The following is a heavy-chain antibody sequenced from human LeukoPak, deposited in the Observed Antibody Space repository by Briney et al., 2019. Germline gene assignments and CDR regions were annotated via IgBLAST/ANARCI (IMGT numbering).Heavy chain of an antibody. CDR1: SFTFSSYS. Sequence: GGSLRLSCAASSFTFSSYSMNWVRQAPGKGLEWVAVIGYAGINKHYADSLKGRFTISRDSSKSTVYLQMNSLRAEDTAVYYCAKNAGPLGFGDYYYMDVWGKGITVTVSS. D-gene: IGHD3-10*01. J-gene: IGHJ6*03. CDR3: AKNAGPLGFGDYYYMDV. V-gene: IGHV3-30*02. CDR2: IGYAGINK.